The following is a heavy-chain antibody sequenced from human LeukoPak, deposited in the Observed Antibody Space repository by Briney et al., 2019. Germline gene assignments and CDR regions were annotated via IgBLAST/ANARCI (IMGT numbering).Heavy chain of an antibody. D-gene: IGHD2-21*02. V-gene: IGHV3-23*01. CDR2: ISGSGGST. CDR1: GFTFSSYA. J-gene: IGHJ1*01. CDR3: TRGEADVTAPHS. Sequence: GGSLRLSCAASGFTFSSYAMSWVRQAPGKGLEWVSAISGSGGSTYYADSVKGRFTISRDNSANTLSLQMNSLRAEDTAMYYCTRGEADVTAPHSWGQGTLVTVSS.